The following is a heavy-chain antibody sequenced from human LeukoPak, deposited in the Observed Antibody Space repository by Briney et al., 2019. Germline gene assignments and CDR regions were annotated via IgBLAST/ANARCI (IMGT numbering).Heavy chain of an antibody. CDR2: INPSGGST. D-gene: IGHD3-9*01. CDR3: ARATGYYNGYYYYGMDV. V-gene: IGHV1-46*01. J-gene: IGHJ6*01. Sequence: ALLKASSKAYKKKITSYYMQWVRQAPEQGLDWMEIINPSGGSTSYAQKFQGRVTMTRDTSTSTLYMELGSMRSEDTAVYYCARATGYYNGYYYYGMDVWGQGTTVTVCS. CDR1: KKKITSYY.